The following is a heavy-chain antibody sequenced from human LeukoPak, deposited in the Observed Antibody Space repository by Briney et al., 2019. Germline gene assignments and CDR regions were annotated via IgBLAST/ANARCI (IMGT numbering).Heavy chain of an antibody. Sequence: GESLKISCKGSGYSFTSYWIGWVRQMPGKGLEWMGIIYPGDSDTRYSPSFQGQVTISADKSIGTAYLQWSSLKASDTAMYYCARHRGPVWFGELFDAFDIWGQGTMVTVSS. D-gene: IGHD3-10*01. CDR3: ARHRGPVWFGELFDAFDI. J-gene: IGHJ3*02. V-gene: IGHV5-51*01. CDR1: GYSFTSYW. CDR2: IYPGDSDT.